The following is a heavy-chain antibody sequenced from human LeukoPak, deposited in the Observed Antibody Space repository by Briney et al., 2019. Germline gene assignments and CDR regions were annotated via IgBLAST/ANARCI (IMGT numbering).Heavy chain of an antibody. V-gene: IGHV3-11*01. J-gene: IGHJ4*02. Sequence: GGSLRLSCAASGFSFSDYYMSWIRQAPGKGLEWVSYISSSGSTIYYADSVRGRFTISRDNAKNSLYLQMNSLRAEDTAVYYCATLPLYGSGIDYWGQGALVTVSS. D-gene: IGHD3-10*01. CDR3: ATLPLYGSGIDY. CDR1: GFSFSDYY. CDR2: ISSSGSTI.